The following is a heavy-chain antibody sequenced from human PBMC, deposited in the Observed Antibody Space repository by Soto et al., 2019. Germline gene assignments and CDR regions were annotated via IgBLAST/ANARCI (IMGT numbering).Heavy chain of an antibody. D-gene: IGHD3-16*01. V-gene: IGHV3-30*18. J-gene: IGHJ6*02. CDR1: GFTFSSYG. Sequence: QVQLVESGGGVVQPGRSLRLTCAASGFTFSSYGMHWVRQAPGKGLEWVAVISYDGSNKYYADSVKGRFTISRDNSKNTLYLQMNSLRAEDTAVYYCAKDASRGNGMDVWGQGTTVTVSS. CDR2: ISYDGSNK. CDR3: AKDASRGNGMDV.